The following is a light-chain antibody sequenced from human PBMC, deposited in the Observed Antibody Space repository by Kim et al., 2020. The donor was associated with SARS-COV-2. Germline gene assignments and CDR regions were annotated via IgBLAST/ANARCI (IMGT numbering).Light chain of an antibody. CDR1: KLGDKY. J-gene: IGLJ2*01. CDR3: QAWDSSTEVV. V-gene: IGLV3-1*01. CDR2: QDS. Sequence: VSPGQTASITCSGDKLGDKYACWYQHKPGQSPVLVIYQDSKRPSGIPERFSGANSGNTATLTISGTQGMDEADYYCQAWDSSTEVVFGGGTQLTVL.